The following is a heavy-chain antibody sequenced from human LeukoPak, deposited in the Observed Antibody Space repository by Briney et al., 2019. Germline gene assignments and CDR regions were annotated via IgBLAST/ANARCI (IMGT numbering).Heavy chain of an antibody. Sequence: PGGSLRLSCAASGFPFSSYAMTWVRQAPGKGLEWVGRIRGKSAGGTADYVASVKGRFTISTDDSKNILYLQMNSLTSEDTAVYYCTGPPGWGQGTLVTVSS. J-gene: IGHJ4*02. CDR1: GFPFSSYA. CDR2: IRGKSAGGTA. V-gene: IGHV3-15*01. CDR3: TGPPG.